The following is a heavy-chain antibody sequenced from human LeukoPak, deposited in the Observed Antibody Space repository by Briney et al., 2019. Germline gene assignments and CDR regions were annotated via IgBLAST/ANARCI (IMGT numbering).Heavy chain of an antibody. D-gene: IGHD1-1*01. V-gene: IGHV3-33*01. CDR3: ARASNWYGWFDP. Sequence: SGGSLRLSCAASGISFSSHGMHWVRQAPGKGLEWVAVIWYDGSNIYYADSVKGRFTISRDNSKNTLYLQMNSLRAEDTALYYCARASNWYGWFDPWGQGTLVTVSS. J-gene: IGHJ5*02. CDR2: IWYDGSNI. CDR1: GISFSSHG.